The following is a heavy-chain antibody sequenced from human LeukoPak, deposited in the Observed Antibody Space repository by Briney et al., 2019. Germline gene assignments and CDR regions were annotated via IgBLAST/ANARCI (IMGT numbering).Heavy chain of an antibody. V-gene: IGHV1-18*01. Sequence: GDSVKVSCKASGYTFTSYAISWVRQAPGQGLEWMGWISADNGNTDYAQRFQGRVTMTTDTSTSTAYMELSSLRSEDTAMYYCARVLYYDSSGYPLDYWGQGTLVTVSS. CDR3: ARVLYYDSSGYPLDY. CDR1: GYTFTSYA. J-gene: IGHJ4*02. D-gene: IGHD3-22*01. CDR2: ISADNGNT.